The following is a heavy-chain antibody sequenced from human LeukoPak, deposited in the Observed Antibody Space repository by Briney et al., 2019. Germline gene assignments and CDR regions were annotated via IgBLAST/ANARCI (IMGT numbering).Heavy chain of an antibody. J-gene: IGHJ4*02. CDR3: ARVFSGWYFYFDS. Sequence: PGGSLRLSCAASGFTFSSYWMHWVRQAPGKGLVWVSRINSDGSSTTYADSVKGRFTISRDNAKNTLYLQMNSLRAEDTGVYFCARVFSGWYFYFDSWGQGTLVTVSS. D-gene: IGHD6-19*01. V-gene: IGHV3-74*01. CDR2: INSDGSST. CDR1: GFTFSSYW.